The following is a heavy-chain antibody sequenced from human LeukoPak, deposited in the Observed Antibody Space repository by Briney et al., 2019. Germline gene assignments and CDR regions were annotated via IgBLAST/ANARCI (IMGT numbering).Heavy chain of an antibody. CDR1: GFTVSSYR. D-gene: IGHD6-13*01. CDR3: ARDGQSSISWPNEFFY. V-gene: IGHV3-21*01. J-gene: IGHJ4*02. CDR2: INTSSSFI. Sequence: GGSLRLSCAASGFTVSSYRMNWVRQAPGKGLEWVSCINTSSSFIYYADSVKGRFTISRDNAKNTLYLQMNGLRAEDTAVYYCARDGQSSISWPNEFFYRGQGTLVTVSS.